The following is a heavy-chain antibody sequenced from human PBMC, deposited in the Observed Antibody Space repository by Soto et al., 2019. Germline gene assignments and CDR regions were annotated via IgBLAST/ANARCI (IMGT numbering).Heavy chain of an antibody. CDR1: GFIFRMYG. CDR2: IYNDGTYS. CDR3: TRGPRPISIGSGVY. D-gene: IGHD3-10*01. V-gene: IGHV3-74*01. Sequence: GGSLRLSCAASGFIFRMYGIHWVRQSPGKGLVWISRIYNDGTYSEYADSVRGRFTISRDNVNDTLYLQMNNFRAQDSGLYYCTRGPRPISIGSGVYWEQGT. J-gene: IGHJ4*02.